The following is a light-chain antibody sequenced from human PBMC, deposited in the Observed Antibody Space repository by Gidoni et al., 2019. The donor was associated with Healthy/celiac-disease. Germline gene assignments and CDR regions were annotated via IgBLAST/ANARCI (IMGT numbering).Light chain of an antibody. Sequence: EIVMTPSPATLSVSPEESATFSCRASQSVSSNLAWYQQKPVQATRLLIYGASTRATGIPARFSGSGCGTEFTLTISILQSEDFAVYYCQQYNNCPPLTFGGGTKVEIK. CDR3: QQYNNCPPLT. CDR1: QSVSSN. CDR2: GAS. V-gene: IGKV3-15*01. J-gene: IGKJ4*01.